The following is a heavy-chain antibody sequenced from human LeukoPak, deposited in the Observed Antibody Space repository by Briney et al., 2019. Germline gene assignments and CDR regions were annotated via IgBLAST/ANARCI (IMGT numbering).Heavy chain of an antibody. CDR2: IYYSGST. Sequence: SETLSLTCTVSGGSISSGGYYCSWIRQHPGKGLEWIGYIYYSGSTYYNPSLKSRVTISIDTSKNQFSLKLSSGTAADTAVYYCARDSGDWFDPWGQGTLVTVSS. CDR3: ARDSGDWFDP. CDR1: GGSISSGGYY. J-gene: IGHJ5*02. V-gene: IGHV4-31*03.